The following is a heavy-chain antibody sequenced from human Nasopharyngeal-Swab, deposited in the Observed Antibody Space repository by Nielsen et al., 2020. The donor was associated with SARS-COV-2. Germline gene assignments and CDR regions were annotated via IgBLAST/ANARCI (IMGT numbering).Heavy chain of an antibody. D-gene: IGHD1/OR15-1a*01. CDR3: AREANLEHSNWFDP. CDR2: INTNTGNP. Sequence: WVRQAPGQGLEWMGWINTNTGNPTYAQGFTGRFVFSLDTSVSTAYLQISSLKAEDTAVYYCAREANLEHSNWFDPWGQGTLVTVSS. J-gene: IGHJ5*02. V-gene: IGHV7-4-1*02.